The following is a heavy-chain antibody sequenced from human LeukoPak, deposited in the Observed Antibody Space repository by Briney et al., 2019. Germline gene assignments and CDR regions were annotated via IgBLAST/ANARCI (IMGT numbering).Heavy chain of an antibody. CDR3: ARVKTRDDILTGTYYYYGRDV. CDR2: TYYRSKRYN. Sequence: SQTLSLTCAISGDSVSSNSAAWNWISQSPPRGLEWLGRTYYRSKRYNDYAVSVKSRITINPDTSKNQFSQQLNSVPPENTALYCCARVKTRDDILTGTYYYYGRDVWRRGTTVTVSS. J-gene: IGHJ6*02. D-gene: IGHD3-9*01. CDR1: GDSVSSNSAA. V-gene: IGHV6-1*01.